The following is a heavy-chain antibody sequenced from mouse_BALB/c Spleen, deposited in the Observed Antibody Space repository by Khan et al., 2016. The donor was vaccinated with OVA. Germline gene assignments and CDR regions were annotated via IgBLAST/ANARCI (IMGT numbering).Heavy chain of an antibody. Sequence: QVQLKESGPGLVASSQSLSITCTVSGFSLNDYGVSWIRQPPGKGLEWLGVIWGGGNTYYNSALKSRLSISKDNSKSQVFLKMSSLQTDDTAMYYCAKCVWSYYYSLDYWGQGTSVTVSS. CDR3: AKCVWSYYYSLDY. V-gene: IGHV2-6-5*01. CDR1: GFSLNDYG. CDR2: IWGGGNT. J-gene: IGHJ4*01.